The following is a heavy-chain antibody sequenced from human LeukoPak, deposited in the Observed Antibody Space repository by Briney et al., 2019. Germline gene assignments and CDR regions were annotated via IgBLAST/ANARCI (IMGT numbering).Heavy chain of an antibody. Sequence: SETLSLTCAVYGGSLSAYYWTWIRQPPGKGLEWIGEINHGGSTNYNPSLKSRVTISVDTSKNQFFLKLSSVTAADTAVYYCARYLDYGGNSRVFQHWGQGTLVTVSS. J-gene: IGHJ1*01. CDR2: INHGGST. V-gene: IGHV4-34*01. D-gene: IGHD4-23*01. CDR3: ARYLDYGGNSRVFQH. CDR1: GGSLSAYY.